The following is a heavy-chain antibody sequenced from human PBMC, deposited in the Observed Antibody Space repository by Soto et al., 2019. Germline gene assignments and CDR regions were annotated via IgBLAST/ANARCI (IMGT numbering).Heavy chain of an antibody. CDR1: GYTFSNYG. D-gene: IGHD3-10*01. CDR3: ARDWYFYGSGSPNHMDV. J-gene: IGHJ6*03. CDR2: ISAHNGNS. V-gene: IGHV1-18*01. Sequence: QVQLVQSGDEMRKPGASVKVSCQASGYTFSNYGITWVRQAPGQGLEWMGWISAHNGNSKYAQSLQGRLTLTTDTSTSTAYMELRSLRSDDTAVYYCARDWYFYGSGSPNHMDVWCKGTTVSVSS.